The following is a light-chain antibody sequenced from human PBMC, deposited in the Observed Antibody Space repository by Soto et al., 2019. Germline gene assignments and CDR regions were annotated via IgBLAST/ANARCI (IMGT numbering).Light chain of an antibody. CDR3: STYAGRVV. V-gene: IGLV2-8*01. J-gene: IGLJ2*01. Sequence: QSALTQPPSASGSPGQSVTISCTGTSSDVGAYKYVSWYQQHPGKAPKLIIFEVTKRPSGVPDRFAGYKYGDTASLTVSGLQAEDEAEYYSSTYAGRVVFGGGTKVTVL. CDR1: SSDVGAYKY. CDR2: EVT.